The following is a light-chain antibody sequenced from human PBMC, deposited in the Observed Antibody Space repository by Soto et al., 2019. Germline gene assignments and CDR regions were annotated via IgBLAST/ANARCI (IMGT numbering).Light chain of an antibody. CDR3: MQALQTPYT. J-gene: IGKJ2*01. Sequence: DIVMTQSPVSLPVTPGEPASISCRSSQSLLHSNGYNYLDWYLQKPGQSPQLLIYLGSNRASGVPDRFSGSASGTDFTLKISRVEAEDVGVYYCMQALQTPYTFGQGTKLEIK. CDR2: LGS. V-gene: IGKV2-28*01. CDR1: QSLLHSNGYNY.